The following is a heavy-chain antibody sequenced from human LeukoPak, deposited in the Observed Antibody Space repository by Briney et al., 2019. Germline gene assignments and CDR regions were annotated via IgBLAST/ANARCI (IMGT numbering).Heavy chain of an antibody. D-gene: IGHD6-6*01. CDR2: IYYSGST. Sequence: SETLSLTCTVSGGSISSSSYYWGWIRQPPGKGLEWIGSIYYSGSTYYNPSLKSRVTISVDTSKNQFSLKLSSVTAADTAVYYCARGRSSSSWFDPWGQGTLVTVSS. J-gene: IGHJ5*02. CDR1: GGSISSSSYY. V-gene: IGHV4-39*01. CDR3: ARGRSSSSWFDP.